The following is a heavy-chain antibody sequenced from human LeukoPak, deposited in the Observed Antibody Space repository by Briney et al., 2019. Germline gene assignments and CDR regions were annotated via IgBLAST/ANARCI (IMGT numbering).Heavy chain of an antibody. CDR2: ISSSGSTI. Sequence: GGSLRLSCAASGFIFSSYSMSWIRQAPGKGLEWVSYISSSGSTIYYADSVKGRFTISRDNAKNSLYLQMNSLRAEDTAVYYCARDKKYYYDSSGYTYPTYYYYYYVDVWGKGTTVTISS. D-gene: IGHD3-22*01. CDR1: GFIFSSYS. V-gene: IGHV3-48*04. J-gene: IGHJ6*03. CDR3: ARDKKYYYDSSGYTYPTYYYYYYVDV.